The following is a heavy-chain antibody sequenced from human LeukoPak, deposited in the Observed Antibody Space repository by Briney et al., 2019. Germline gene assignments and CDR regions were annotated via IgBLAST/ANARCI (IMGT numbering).Heavy chain of an antibody. CDR1: GGSISSSSYY. CDR2: IYYSGST. CDR3: ARPYYDFWSGYYSNWFDP. J-gene: IGHJ5*02. V-gene: IGHV4-39*01. Sequence: PSETLSLTCTVSGGSISSSSYYWGWIRQPPGKGLEWIGSIYYSGSTYYNPSLKSRVTISVDTSKNQFSLKLSCVTAADTAVYYCARPYYDFWSGYYSNWFDPWGQGTLVTVSS. D-gene: IGHD3-3*01.